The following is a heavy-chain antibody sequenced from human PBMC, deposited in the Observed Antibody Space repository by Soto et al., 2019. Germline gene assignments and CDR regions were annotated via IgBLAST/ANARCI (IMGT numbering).Heavy chain of an antibody. J-gene: IGHJ5*01. D-gene: IGHD3-9*01. CDR3: AIFFYKQKTAYDISS. V-gene: IGHV3-48*02. CDR2: ISSSSSTI. Sequence: PRKRLECVSYISSSSSTIYYADSVKGRFTISRDNAKNSLYLQMNSLREEDTAVYYCAIFFYKQKTAYDISSW.